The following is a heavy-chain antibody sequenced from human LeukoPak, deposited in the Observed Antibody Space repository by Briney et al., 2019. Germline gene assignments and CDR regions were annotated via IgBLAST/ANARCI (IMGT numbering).Heavy chain of an antibody. J-gene: IGHJ4*02. V-gene: IGHV4-4*07. Sequence: SETLSLTCTVSGGSISSYHWSWIRQPAGKGLKWIGRIYTSGSTNYNPSLKSRVTMSVDTSKNQFSLKLSSVTAADTAVYYCARGTWTLIDYWGQGTLVTVSS. CDR1: GGSISSYH. D-gene: IGHD1-1*01. CDR2: IYTSGST. CDR3: ARGTWTLIDY.